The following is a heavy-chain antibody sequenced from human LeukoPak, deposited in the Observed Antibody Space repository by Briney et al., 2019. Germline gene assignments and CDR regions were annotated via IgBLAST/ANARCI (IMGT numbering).Heavy chain of an antibody. CDR1: GGSISSGGYY. D-gene: IGHD6-13*01. J-gene: IGHJ4*02. V-gene: IGHV4-30-2*01. CDR2: IYHSGST. CDR3: ARSSWYDIIDY. Sequence: SETLSFTCTVSGGSISSGGYYWSWLRQPPGKGLEWIGYIYHSGSTYYNPSLKSRVTISVDTSKNQFSLKLSSVTAADTAVYYCARSSWYDIIDYWGQGTLVTVSS.